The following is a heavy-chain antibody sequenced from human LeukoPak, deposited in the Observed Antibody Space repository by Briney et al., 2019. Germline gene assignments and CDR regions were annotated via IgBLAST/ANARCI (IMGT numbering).Heavy chain of an antibody. Sequence: GGSLRLSCAASEFIFSGYWMNWVRQAPGKGLEWVANIKQDGSEKQYVDSVRGRFTIARNNAKNSLYLQMNSLRVEDTAVYYCARDGFVGAADYWGQGTLVTVSS. CDR3: ARDGFVGAADY. CDR1: EFIFSGYW. CDR2: IKQDGSEK. V-gene: IGHV3-7*01. D-gene: IGHD6-13*01. J-gene: IGHJ4*02.